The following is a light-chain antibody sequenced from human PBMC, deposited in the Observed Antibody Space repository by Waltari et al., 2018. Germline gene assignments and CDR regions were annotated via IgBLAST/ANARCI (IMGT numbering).Light chain of an antibody. CDR2: DVS. V-gene: IGLV2-14*03. CDR3: TSYTTTDTLYV. Sequence: QSALTQPASVSGSPGQSITISCTGTSSDIGSFNYVSWYQQYPGKPPKLIVFDVSNRPPGISARFAGSKSGNTASLTISGLQAEDVADYICTSYTTTDTLYVFGTGTQVTVL. CDR1: SSDIGSFNY. J-gene: IGLJ1*01.